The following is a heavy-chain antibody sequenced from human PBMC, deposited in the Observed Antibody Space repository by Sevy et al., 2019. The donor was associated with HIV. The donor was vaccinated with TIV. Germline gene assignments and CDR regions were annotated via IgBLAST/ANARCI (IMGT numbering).Heavy chain of an antibody. CDR3: ALERLSSDVAEYFQN. Sequence: GGSLILSCAASGFTFRSFSMHWVRQAPGKWLEWVTTVSYDGSNTYYADSVKGRFAVFRDNSRNLLNLQMNNLRPEDTAVYYCALERLSSDVAEYFQNWGQGTPVTVSS. V-gene: IGHV3-30*09. CDR2: VSYDGSNT. J-gene: IGHJ1*01. CDR1: GFTFRSFS. D-gene: IGHD1-1*01.